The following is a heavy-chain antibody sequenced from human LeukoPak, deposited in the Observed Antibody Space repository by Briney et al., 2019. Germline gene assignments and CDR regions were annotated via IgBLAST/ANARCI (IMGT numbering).Heavy chain of an antibody. CDR3: AKNAPYQGYSYGGIDY. CDR2: ISYDGSDK. Sequence: PGGSLRLSCAASGFTFSSYGMHWVRQAPGKGLEWVAVISYDGSDKYSADSVKGRFTISRDNSKNTLYLQMNSLRAEDTAVYYCAKNAPYQGYSYGGIDYWGQGTLVTVSS. CDR1: GFTFSSYG. V-gene: IGHV3-30*18. J-gene: IGHJ4*02. D-gene: IGHD5-18*01.